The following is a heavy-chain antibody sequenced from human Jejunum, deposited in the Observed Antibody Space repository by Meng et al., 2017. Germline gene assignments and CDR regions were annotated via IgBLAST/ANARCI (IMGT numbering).Heavy chain of an antibody. CDR3: VRDLSGEGSGAAY. CDR2: IHNRGSA. D-gene: IGHD3-10*01. J-gene: IGHJ4*02. V-gene: IGHV4-39*07. Sequence: SETLSLTCTVSGGSMSSSSDYWAWIRQPPGKGLEWIGNIHNRGSAFYNPSLQSRVIISIDTSKNQFSLKVNSVTAADTAVYYCVRDLSGEGSGAAYWGQGKLVNVAS. CDR1: GGSMSSSSDY.